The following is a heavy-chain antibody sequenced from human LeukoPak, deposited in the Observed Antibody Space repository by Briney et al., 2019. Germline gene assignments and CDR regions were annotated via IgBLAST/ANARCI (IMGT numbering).Heavy chain of an antibody. D-gene: IGHD3-16*01. J-gene: IGHJ6*03. V-gene: IGHV4-61*09. CDR1: GGSISSGSYY. Sequence: SETLSLTCTVSGGSISSGSYYWTWIRQPAGRGLEWIGHIYTSGTTNYNPSLKSRVTISVDTSKKQFSLKLSSVTAADTAVYYCARVEGGTYFDYYHMDVWGKGTTVTVSS. CDR3: ARVEGGTYFDYYHMDV. CDR2: IYTSGTT.